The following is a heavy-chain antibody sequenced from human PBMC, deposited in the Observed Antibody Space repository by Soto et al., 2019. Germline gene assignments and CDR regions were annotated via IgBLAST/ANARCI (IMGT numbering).Heavy chain of an antibody. CDR2: ISASGGSI. CDR1: GFSLSVYA. Sequence: EVQLMESGGGLVQPGGTLRLSCVGSGFSLSVYAMSWVRQIPGKGLEWVSAISASGGSIFYAGSVKGRFTISRDLRNNTLFLQMNTLKAEDTAFYFCAKDGSGTYYRFFDTWGQGALVTVSS. D-gene: IGHD3-3*01. J-gene: IGHJ4*02. V-gene: IGHV3-23*01. CDR3: AKDGSGTYYRFFDT.